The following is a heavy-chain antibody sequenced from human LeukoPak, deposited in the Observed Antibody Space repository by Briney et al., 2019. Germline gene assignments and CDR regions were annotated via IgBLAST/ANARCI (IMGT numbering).Heavy chain of an antibody. D-gene: IGHD3-10*01. CDR3: ARDHRGFPDAFDI. CDR1: GYAFTAYY. J-gene: IGHJ3*02. V-gene: IGHV1-18*04. Sequence: ASVKVSCKTSGYAFTAYYIHWVRQAPGQGLEWMGWISAYNGNTNYAQKLQGRVTMTTDTSTSTAYMELRSLRSDDTAVYYCARDHRGFPDAFDIWGQGTMVTVSS. CDR2: ISAYNGNT.